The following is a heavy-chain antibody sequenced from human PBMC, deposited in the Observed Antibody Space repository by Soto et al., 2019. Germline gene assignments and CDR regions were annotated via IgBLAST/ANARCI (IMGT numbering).Heavy chain of an antibody. D-gene: IGHD3-3*01. CDR3: AHRATMTIFGLIIDNGIWFDP. Sequence: QINLIESGPTLVNPTQTLTLTCTFSGFSLSTSGAAVGWVRQPPGRALEWLALIYWDGDKRYNASLGNRLTITKDTSMNQVVLTLTNVEPADTATYYCAHRATMTIFGLIIDNGIWFDPWGQGTRVIVSS. V-gene: IGHV2-5*02. J-gene: IGHJ5*02. CDR1: GFSLSTSGAA. CDR2: IYWDGDK.